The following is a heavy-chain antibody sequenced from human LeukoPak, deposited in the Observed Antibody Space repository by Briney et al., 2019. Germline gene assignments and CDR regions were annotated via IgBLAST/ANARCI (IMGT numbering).Heavy chain of an antibody. V-gene: IGHV4-34*01. CDR1: GGSFSGYY. Sequence: SETLSLTCAVYGGSFSGYYWSWIRQPPGKGLEWIGEINHSGSTNYSPSLKSRVTISVDTSKNQFSLKLSSVTAADTAVYYCARGGSGYGDYACWFDPWGQGTLVTVSS. CDR2: INHSGST. CDR3: ARGGSGYGDYACWFDP. D-gene: IGHD4-17*01. J-gene: IGHJ5*02.